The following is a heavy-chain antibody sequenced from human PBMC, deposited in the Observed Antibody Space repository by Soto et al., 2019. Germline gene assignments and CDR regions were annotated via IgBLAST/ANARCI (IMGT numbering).Heavy chain of an antibody. D-gene: IGHD3-22*01. CDR2: IYYSGST. J-gene: IGHJ5*02. V-gene: IGHV4-59*08. Sequence: PSETLSLTCTVSGGSISSYYWSWIRQPLGKGLEWIGYIYYSGSTNYNPSLKSRVTISVDTSKNQFSLKLSSVTAADTAVYYCARWDYYDSSGYHNWFDPWGQGTLVTVSS. CDR3: ARWDYYDSSGYHNWFDP. CDR1: GGSISSYY.